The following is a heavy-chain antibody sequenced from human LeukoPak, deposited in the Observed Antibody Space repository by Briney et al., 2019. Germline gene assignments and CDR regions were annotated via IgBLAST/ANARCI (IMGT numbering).Heavy chain of an antibody. Sequence: GGSLRLSCAASGFTFSSYEMNWVRQAPGKGLEWVSYISSIGSTIYYADSVKGRFTISRDNAKNSLYLQMNSLRAEDTAVYYCARDLGDYGDSYYYYYGMDVWGQGTTVTVSS. D-gene: IGHD4-17*01. V-gene: IGHV3-48*03. CDR2: ISSIGSTI. CDR1: GFTFSSYE. J-gene: IGHJ6*02. CDR3: ARDLGDYGDSYYYYYGMDV.